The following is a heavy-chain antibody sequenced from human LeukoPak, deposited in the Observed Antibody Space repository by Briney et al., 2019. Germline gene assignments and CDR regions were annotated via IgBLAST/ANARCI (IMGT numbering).Heavy chain of an antibody. CDR1: GFTFSDHA. J-gene: IGHJ4*02. CDR3: AKDFLCDW. V-gene: IGHV3-23*01. Sequence: GGSLRLSCAASGFTFSDHAMTWVRQAPGRGLEWVSSIGIRGANPTYARSGKGPLTISRDDCQNTLYLQMNSLRVEDTAIYYCAKDFLCDWWGQGTLVTVSS. CDR2: IGIRGANP. D-gene: IGHD2/OR15-2a*01.